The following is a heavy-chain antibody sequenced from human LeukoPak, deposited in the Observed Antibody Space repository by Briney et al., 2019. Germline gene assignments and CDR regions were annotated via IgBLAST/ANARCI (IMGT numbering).Heavy chain of an antibody. D-gene: IGHD6-13*01. Sequence: SVKVSCKASGGTFSSYAISWVRQAPGQGLEWMGGIIPIFGTANYAQKFQGRVTITADKSTSTAYMELSSLRSEGTAVYYCARGGIAAAGTSNYYYYYMDVWGKGTTVTVSS. CDR3: ARGGIAAAGTSNYYYYYMDV. CDR1: GGTFSSYA. CDR2: IIPIFGTA. J-gene: IGHJ6*03. V-gene: IGHV1-69*06.